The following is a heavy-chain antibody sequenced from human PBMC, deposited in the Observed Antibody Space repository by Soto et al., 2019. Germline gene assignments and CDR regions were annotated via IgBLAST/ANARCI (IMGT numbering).Heavy chain of an antibody. V-gene: IGHV4-59*08. CDR2: IYYSGST. Sequence: SETLSLTCPLPGPSITSYYGRCIRQPPRRGLEWIGYIYYSGSTNNNPSLKSRVTFSVDTSKTLFSLKLSSVTAADTAVYYCARHSPYYDFWSGYYNWFDPWGEGTLVTVS. CDR1: GPSITSYY. D-gene: IGHD3-3*01. J-gene: IGHJ5*02. CDR3: ARHSPYYDFWSGYYNWFDP.